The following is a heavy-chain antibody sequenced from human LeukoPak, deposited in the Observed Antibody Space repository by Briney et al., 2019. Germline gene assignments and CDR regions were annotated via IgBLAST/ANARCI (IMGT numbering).Heavy chain of an antibody. J-gene: IGHJ4*02. CDR1: GGPISPYY. Sequence: SETLSLTCTVSGGPISPYYWSWIRQTPDKGLEWIGYMFYSESPNYNPSLKGRVTISLDKSKKQFSLNLRSVTAADTAVYYCARAPLSGNSLISGFEVWGQGALVTVSS. CDR3: ARAPLSGNSLISGFEV. CDR2: MFYSESP. D-gene: IGHD4-23*01. V-gene: IGHV4-59*01.